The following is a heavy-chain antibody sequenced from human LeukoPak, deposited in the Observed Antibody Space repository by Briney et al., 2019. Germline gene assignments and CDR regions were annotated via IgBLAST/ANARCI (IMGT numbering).Heavy chain of an antibody. V-gene: IGHV1-2*02. J-gene: IGHJ4*02. CDR1: GYTFTDYY. CDR3: ARDISGSYLAFDY. D-gene: IGHD1-26*01. Sequence: ASVKVSCKASGYTFTDYYMHWVRQAPGQGLEWMGWINPNSGGTNYAQKFQGRVTMTRDTSISTAYMELSRLRSDDTAVYYCARDISGSYLAFDYWGQGTLVTVSS. CDR2: INPNSGGT.